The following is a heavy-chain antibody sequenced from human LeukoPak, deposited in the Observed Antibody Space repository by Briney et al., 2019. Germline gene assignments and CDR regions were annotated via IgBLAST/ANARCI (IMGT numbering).Heavy chain of an antibody. J-gene: IGHJ4*02. D-gene: IGHD6-13*01. V-gene: IGHV3-30*02. CDR3: PRDLLPAAGEYYFDY. CDR1: GFTFSSYS. CDR2: IRFDGTSE. Sequence: GGSLRLSCAASGFTFSSYSMNWVRQAPGKGLEWVAFIRFDGTSEFYADSVKARFTISRDNSQNTVSLQLNSLRAEDTAVYYCPRDLLPAAGEYYFDYWGQGTLVTVSS.